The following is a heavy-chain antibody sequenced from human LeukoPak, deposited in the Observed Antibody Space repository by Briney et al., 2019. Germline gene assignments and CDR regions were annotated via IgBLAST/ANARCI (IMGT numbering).Heavy chain of an antibody. J-gene: IGHJ4*02. Sequence: PSETLSLTCTVSGGSISSYYWSWIRLPPGKGLEWSGFIYYSGSTNYNPSLKSRVTISVDTSKNQFSLKLSSVTAADTAVYYCARSHPYVWGSYEANYFDYWGQGTLVTVSS. D-gene: IGHD3-16*01. V-gene: IGHV4-59*08. CDR2: IYYSGST. CDR1: GGSISSYY. CDR3: ARSHPYVWGSYEANYFDY.